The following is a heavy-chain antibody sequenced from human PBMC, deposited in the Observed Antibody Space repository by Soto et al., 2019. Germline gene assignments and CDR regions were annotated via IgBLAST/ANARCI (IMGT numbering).Heavy chain of an antibody. CDR3: AKDRKSSSPAPFEY. Sequence: GKGLEWVSAISGSGGSTYYADSVKGRFTISRDNSKNTLYLQMNSLRAEDTAVYYCAKDRKSSSPAPFEYWGQGTLVTVFS. V-gene: IGHV3-23*01. D-gene: IGHD6-6*01. J-gene: IGHJ4*02. CDR2: ISGSGGST.